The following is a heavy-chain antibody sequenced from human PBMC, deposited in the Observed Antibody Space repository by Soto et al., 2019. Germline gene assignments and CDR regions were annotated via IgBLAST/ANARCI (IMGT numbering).Heavy chain of an antibody. CDR2: SRNKANSYTT. CDR1: GFTFSDHY. Sequence: GGSLRLSCAASGFTFSDHYMDWVRQALGRGLEWVGRSRNKANSYTTEYAASVKGRFTISRDDSKSSLYLQMDSLKTEDTAVYFCTRGYCSGGSCYLGYWGQGTLVTVSS. D-gene: IGHD2-15*01. V-gene: IGHV3-72*01. J-gene: IGHJ4*02. CDR3: TRGYCSGGSCYLGY.